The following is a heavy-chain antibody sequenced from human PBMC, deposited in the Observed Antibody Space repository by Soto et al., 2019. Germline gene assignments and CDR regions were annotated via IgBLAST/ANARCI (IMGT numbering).Heavy chain of an antibody. Sequence: QVQLVQSGAEVKTPGASVKVSCKASGYTFATYDINWVRQAPGQGLEWMGWMNPNSGNTGYAQKFQGRLTMTRDTALSVAHMELRSLRNEDTAVYYCARSHGYNCDWLDSWGQGTLVTVSA. D-gene: IGHD1-20*01. V-gene: IGHV1-8*01. CDR3: ARSHGYNCDWLDS. CDR1: GYTFATYD. J-gene: IGHJ5*01. CDR2: MNPNSGNT.